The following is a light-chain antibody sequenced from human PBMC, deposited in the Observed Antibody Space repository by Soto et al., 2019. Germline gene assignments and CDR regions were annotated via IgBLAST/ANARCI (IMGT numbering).Light chain of an antibody. V-gene: IGKV4-1*01. CDR1: QSVLYSSNNKNY. CDR3: QQYYSTPPPT. CDR2: WAS. Sequence: DIVMTQSPDSLAVSLGERDTINCKSSQSVLYSSNNKNYLAWYQQKPGQPPKLLIYWASTRESGVPDRFSGSGSGTDFTLSISSLQAEDVAVYYCQQYYSTPPPTFGGGTKVEIK. J-gene: IGKJ4*01.